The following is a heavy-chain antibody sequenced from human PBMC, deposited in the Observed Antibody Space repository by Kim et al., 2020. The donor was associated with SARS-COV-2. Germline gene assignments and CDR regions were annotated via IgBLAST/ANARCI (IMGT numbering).Heavy chain of an antibody. CDR3: ARLWGSRGLIRHFNL. D-gene: IGHD7-27*01. CDR2: IYSDGST. V-gene: IGHV3-53*01. Sequence: GGSLRLSCAASGFTASSNYMSWVRLAPGKGLEWVSIIYSDGSTYYADSVKGRCAISRDGSKNTLDLQLDRLRGDDTAVYHCARLWGSRGLIRHFNLWGRG. J-gene: IGHJ2*01. CDR1: GFTASSNY.